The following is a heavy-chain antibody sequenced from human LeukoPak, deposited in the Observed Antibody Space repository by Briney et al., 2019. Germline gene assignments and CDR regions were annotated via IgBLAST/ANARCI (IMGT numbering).Heavy chain of an antibody. CDR2: IRSKTYGGTT. D-gene: IGHD3-22*01. Sequence: GGSLRLSCTASGFTCGDYAMSWLRQAPGKGLEGVGFIRSKTYGGTTEYAATVNGRLNISRDDSKSIACRQINDVKTEYTSAYYCTRDRTMIHTPYYFDYWGQGTLVTVSS. J-gene: IGHJ4*02. V-gene: IGHV3-49*03. CDR1: GFTCGDYA. CDR3: TRDRTMIHTPYYFDY.